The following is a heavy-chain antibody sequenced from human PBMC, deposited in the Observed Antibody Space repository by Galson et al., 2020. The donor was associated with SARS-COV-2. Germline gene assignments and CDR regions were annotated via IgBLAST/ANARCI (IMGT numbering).Heavy chain of an antibody. CDR1: GGSFSGYY. CDR2: INNSGST. J-gene: IGHJ6*02. Sequence: SETLSLTCAVYGGSFSGYYWSWIRQPPGKGLEWIGEINNSGSTNYNPSLKSRVTISVDTSKNQFSLKLSSVTAADTAVYYCARGGNSSWMGYYYYYYGMDVGGQGTTVTVSS. D-gene: IGHD6-13*01. CDR3: ARGGNSSWMGYYYYYYGMDV. V-gene: IGHV4-34*01.